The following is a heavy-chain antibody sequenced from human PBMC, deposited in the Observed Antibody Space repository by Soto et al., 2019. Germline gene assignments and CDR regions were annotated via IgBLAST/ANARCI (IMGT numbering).Heavy chain of an antibody. Sequence: EVQLLESGGGLVQPGGSLRLSCAASGFTFSTYAMSWVRQAPGKGLEWVSTITTSGGNTYYADSVQGRFTISRDNSKNALYLQMSSLGAEDTDVYYCAGRYCTNGVCYTNYYYYIDVWGKGTTVTVSS. CDR1: GFTFSTYA. V-gene: IGHV3-23*01. J-gene: IGHJ6*03. CDR3: AGRYCTNGVCYTNYYYYIDV. CDR2: ITTSGGNT. D-gene: IGHD2-8*01.